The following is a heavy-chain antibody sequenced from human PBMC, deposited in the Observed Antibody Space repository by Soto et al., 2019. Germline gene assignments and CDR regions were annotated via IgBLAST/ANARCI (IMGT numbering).Heavy chain of an antibody. J-gene: IGHJ4*02. CDR3: ARVNGYYDSSGYYPLYYFDY. Sequence: QVQLVQSGAEVKKPGSSVKVSCKASGGTFSSYAISWVRQAPGQGLEWMGGIIPIFGTANYAQKFQGRVTITADESTSTAYMELSSLRSEDTAVYYCARVNGYYDSSGYYPLYYFDYWGQGTLVTVSS. CDR1: GGTFSSYA. D-gene: IGHD3-22*01. V-gene: IGHV1-69*01. CDR2: IIPIFGTA.